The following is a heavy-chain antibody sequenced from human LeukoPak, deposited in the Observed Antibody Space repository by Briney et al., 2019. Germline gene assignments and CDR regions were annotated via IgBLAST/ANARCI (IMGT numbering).Heavy chain of an antibody. CDR1: GDSISIPNYF. CDR3: ARETVSTDYYYYYYMDV. D-gene: IGHD2/OR15-2a*01. Sequence: SETLSLTCTVSGDSISIPNYFWAWIRQPPGKGLEWIGYIYYSGSTNYNPSLKSRVTMSVDTSKNQFSLKLSSVTAADTAVYYCARETVSTDYYYYYYMDVWGKGTTVTISS. J-gene: IGHJ6*03. CDR2: IYYSGST. V-gene: IGHV4-61*05.